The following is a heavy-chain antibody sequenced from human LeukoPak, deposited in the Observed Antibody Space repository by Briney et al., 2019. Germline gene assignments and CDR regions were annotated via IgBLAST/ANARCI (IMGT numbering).Heavy chain of an antibody. CDR3: ARDAAHCSSTSCYKEFDY. V-gene: IGHV4-4*07. CDR1: GGSIRSYY. Sequence: SETLSLTCTVSGGSIRSYYWSWIRQPAGKGLEWIGRIYTSGSTNYNPSLKSRVTMSVDTSKNQFSLKLSSVTAADTAIYYCARDAAHCSSTSCYKEFDYWGQGTLVTVSS. J-gene: IGHJ4*02. CDR2: IYTSGST. D-gene: IGHD2-2*02.